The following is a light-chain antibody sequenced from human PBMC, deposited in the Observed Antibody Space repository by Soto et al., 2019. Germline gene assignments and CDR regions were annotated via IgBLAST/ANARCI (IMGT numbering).Light chain of an antibody. Sequence: QSALTQPASVSESPGQSITISCTGTNNDVGNYKLVSWFQHHLGKAPKLIIYEGTKRPSGVSNRFSATQSGNTASLTISGLQAEDEADYYCYSSAGTSTWVFGGGTKVTVL. CDR3: YSSAGTSTWV. CDR2: EGT. CDR1: NNDVGNYKL. V-gene: IGLV2-23*01. J-gene: IGLJ3*02.